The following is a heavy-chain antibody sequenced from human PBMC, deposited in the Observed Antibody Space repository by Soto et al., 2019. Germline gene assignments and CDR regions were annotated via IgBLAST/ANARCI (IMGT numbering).Heavy chain of an antibody. CDR2: IYHSGST. D-gene: IGHD4-17*01. CDR1: GGSISSGGYS. V-gene: IGHV4-30-2*01. J-gene: IGHJ3*02. CDR3: ARSATVTIGQAFDI. Sequence: QLQLQESGSGLVKPSQTLSLTCAVSGGSISSGGYSWSWIRQPPGKGLEWIGYIYHSGSTYYNPSLKSRVTISVDRSKNQFSLKLSSVTAADTAVYYCARSATVTIGQAFDIWGQGTMFTVSS.